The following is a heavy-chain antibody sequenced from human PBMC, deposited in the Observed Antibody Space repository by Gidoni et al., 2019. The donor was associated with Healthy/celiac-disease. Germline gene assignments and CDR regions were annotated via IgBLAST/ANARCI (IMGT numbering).Heavy chain of an antibody. Sequence: EVQLVESGGGLVQPGGSLRLSCAASGFTFSSYSMNWVRQAPGKGLEGVSYISSSSSTIYYADSVKGRFTISRDNVKNSLYLQMNSLRAEDTAVYYCARCYYDSSGYYRVGFDYWGQGTLVTVSS. D-gene: IGHD3-22*01. CDR1: GFTFSSYS. CDR2: ISSSSSTI. J-gene: IGHJ4*02. V-gene: IGHV3-48*01. CDR3: ARCYYDSSGYYRVGFDY.